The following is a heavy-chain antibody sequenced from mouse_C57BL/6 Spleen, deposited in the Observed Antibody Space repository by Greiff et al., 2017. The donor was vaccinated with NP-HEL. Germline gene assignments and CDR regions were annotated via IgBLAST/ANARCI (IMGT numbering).Heavy chain of an antibody. CDR3: ARGYYGSSRYFDY. CDR1: GFTFSSYA. CDR2: ISDGGSYT. J-gene: IGHJ2*01. V-gene: IGHV5-4*01. D-gene: IGHD1-1*01. Sequence: EVQRVESGGGLVKPGGSLKLSCAASGFTFSSYAMSWVRQTPEKRLEWVATISDGGSYTYYPDNVKGRFTISRDNAKNNLYLQMSHLKSEDTAMYYCARGYYGSSRYFDYWGQGTTLTVSS.